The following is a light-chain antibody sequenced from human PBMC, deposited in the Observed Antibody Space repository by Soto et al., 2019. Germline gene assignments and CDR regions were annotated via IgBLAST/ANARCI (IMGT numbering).Light chain of an antibody. Sequence: TQSPFSLSSSPGDRATISCRASQSVRTYLNWFQETPGQAPRLLIYAASNMESGIPVRFSGSGSGTDFTLTISSLEPIDFAVYYCQQSYNWPCTFGQGTRVEIK. CDR2: AAS. CDR1: QSVRTY. CDR3: QQSYNWPCT. V-gene: IGKV3-11*01. J-gene: IGKJ1*01.